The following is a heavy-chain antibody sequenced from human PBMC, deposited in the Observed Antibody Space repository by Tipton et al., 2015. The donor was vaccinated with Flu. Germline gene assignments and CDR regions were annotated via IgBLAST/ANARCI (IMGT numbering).Heavy chain of an antibody. Sequence: SLRLSCAASGFTFSTYWMGWVRQAPGKGLEWVANINQGGSEKYYVDSVKGRFTISRDNAKNPLHLQMNSLRAEDTAVYYCARTRGGYCTSSSCYADYFDYWGQGTLVTVSS. CDR2: INQGGSEK. V-gene: IGHV3-7*01. J-gene: IGHJ4*02. D-gene: IGHD2-2*01. CDR3: ARTRGGYCTSSSCYADYFDY. CDR1: GFTFSTYW.